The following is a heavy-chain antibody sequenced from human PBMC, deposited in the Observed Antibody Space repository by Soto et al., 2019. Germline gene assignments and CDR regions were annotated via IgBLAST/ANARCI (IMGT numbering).Heavy chain of an antibody. D-gene: IGHD4-17*01. CDR1: GGSIISGGYC. CDR3: ARDRGDYVFDY. CDR2: IYYSGST. V-gene: IGHV4-31*03. Sequence: TLSLTCTVSGGSIISGGYCLSWIRQHPGKGLEWIGYIYYSGSTYYNPSLKSRVTISVDTSKNQFSLKLSSVTAADTAVYYCARDRGDYVFDYWGQGTLVTVSS. J-gene: IGHJ4*02.